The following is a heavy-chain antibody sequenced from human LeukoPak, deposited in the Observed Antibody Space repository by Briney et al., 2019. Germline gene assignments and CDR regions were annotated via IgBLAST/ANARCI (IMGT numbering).Heavy chain of an antibody. D-gene: IGHD4-17*01. V-gene: IGHV3-7*05. CDR3: ARDYD. Sequence: PGGSLRLSCAASGFTFSSHWMTWVRQAPGKGLEWVANIKPDGSEKYYVDSVKGRFTISRDNAKNSLFLQMNSLRAEATAVYYCARDYDWGQGALVTVSS. CDR2: IKPDGSEK. CDR1: GFTFSSHW. J-gene: IGHJ4*02.